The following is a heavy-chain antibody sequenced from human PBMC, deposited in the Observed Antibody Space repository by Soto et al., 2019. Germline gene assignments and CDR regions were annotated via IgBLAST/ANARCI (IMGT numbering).Heavy chain of an antibody. CDR3: ASTGGYCSSTSCPNDAFDI. D-gene: IGHD2-2*01. J-gene: IGHJ3*02. CDR1: GFTVSSNY. CDR2: IYSGGST. Sequence: GGSLRLSCAASGFTVSSNYMSWVRQAPGKGLEWVSVIYSGGSTYYADSVKGRFTISRDNSKNTLYLQMNSLRAEDTAVYYCASTGGYCSSTSCPNDAFDIWGQGTMVTV. V-gene: IGHV3-66*01.